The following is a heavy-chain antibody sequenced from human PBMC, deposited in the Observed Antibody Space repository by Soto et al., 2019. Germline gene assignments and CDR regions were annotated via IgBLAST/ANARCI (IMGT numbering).Heavy chain of an antibody. J-gene: IGHJ5*02. Sequence: ASVKVSCKASGYTFTSYDIHWVRQAPGQGLEWLGWIAPYNVNTHYAQKLQGRVTMTTDTSTSTAYMELRSLRSDDTAVYYCARKYIRSSWFDPWGQGTLVTV. CDR1: GYTFTSYD. CDR2: IAPYNVNT. D-gene: IGHD6-6*01. V-gene: IGHV1-18*01. CDR3: ARKYIRSSWFDP.